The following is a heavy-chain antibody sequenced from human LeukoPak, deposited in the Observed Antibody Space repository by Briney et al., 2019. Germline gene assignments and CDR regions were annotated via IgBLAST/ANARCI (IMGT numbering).Heavy chain of an antibody. CDR3: ARAYSSSWLDY. V-gene: IGHV4-39*01. D-gene: IGHD6-13*01. CDR1: GGSISSSSYY. CDR2: IYYSGST. J-gene: IGHJ4*02. Sequence: PSETLSLICTVSGGSISSSSYYWGWIRQPPGKGLEWIGSIYYSGSTYYNPSLKSRVTISVDTSKNQFSLKLSSVTAADTAVYYCARAYSSSWLDYWGQGTLVTVSS.